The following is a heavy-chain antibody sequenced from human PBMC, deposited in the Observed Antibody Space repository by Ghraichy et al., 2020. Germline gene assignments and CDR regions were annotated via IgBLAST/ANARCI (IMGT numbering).Heavy chain of an antibody. Sequence: GGSLRLSCAASGFTFDDFAMHWVRQAPGKGLEWVSLISWDGDSTFYADSVKGRFTISSDNSKNSLYLQMNSLRAEDTAFYYCAKAGGGCRGGCKTYYYYMDVWGKGTTVTVSS. CDR2: ISWDGDST. D-gene: IGHD2-15*01. V-gene: IGHV3-43D*03. CDR1: GFTFDDFA. CDR3: AKAGGGCRGGCKTYYYYMDV. J-gene: IGHJ6*03.